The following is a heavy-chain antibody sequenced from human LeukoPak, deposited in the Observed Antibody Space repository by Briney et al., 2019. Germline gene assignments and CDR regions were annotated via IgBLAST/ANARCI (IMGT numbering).Heavy chain of an antibody. J-gene: IGHJ3*02. Sequence: GESLKISCKGSGYSFSIYWIGWVRQMPGKGLEWVGIIYPDYSDTRYSPSFQRQCTISADKSITTAYLQWSSLKASDTAMYYCARRGYCSGGSCFSAAFDIWGQGTMVTVSS. D-gene: IGHD2-15*01. CDR2: IYPDYSDT. V-gene: IGHV5-51*01. CDR1: GYSFSIYW. CDR3: ARRGYCSGGSCFSAAFDI.